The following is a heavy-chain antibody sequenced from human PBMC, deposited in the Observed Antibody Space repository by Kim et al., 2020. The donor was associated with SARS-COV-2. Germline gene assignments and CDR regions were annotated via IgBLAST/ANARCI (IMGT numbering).Heavy chain of an antibody. V-gene: IGHV3-21*01. Sequence: GGSLRLSCAASGFTFSRYSMNWVRQAPGKGLEWVSYISSSTSYIYNADPMKGRFTISRDNAKNSLYLQMNSLRAEDTAVYYCARDRSYDILTAYVDAFDIWGQGTMVTVSS. J-gene: IGHJ3*02. CDR2: ISSSTSYI. CDR1: GFTFSRYS. CDR3: ARDRSYDILTAYVDAFDI. D-gene: IGHD3-9*01.